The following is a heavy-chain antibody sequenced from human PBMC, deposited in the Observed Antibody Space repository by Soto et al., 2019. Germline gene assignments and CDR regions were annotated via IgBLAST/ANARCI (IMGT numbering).Heavy chain of an antibody. J-gene: IGHJ4*02. D-gene: IGHD3-10*01. V-gene: IGHV1-69*02. CDR2: INPILSMS. CDR3: ASSYGSGYRAFDY. CDR1: GDTFTFYS. Sequence: QVQLVQSGAEVKKPGSSVRVSCKASGDTFTFYSINWVRQAPGLGLEWMGRINPILSMSNYAQRFQGRVTXTXDEXTSPAYMELSSLISEDTAMYYCASSYGSGYRAFDYWGQGALVTVSS.